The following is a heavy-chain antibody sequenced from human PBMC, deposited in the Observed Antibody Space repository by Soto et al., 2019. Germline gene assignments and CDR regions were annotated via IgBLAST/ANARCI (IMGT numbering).Heavy chain of an antibody. D-gene: IGHD2-2*02. CDR1: GFTFSSYW. J-gene: IGHJ4*02. CDR2: INSDGVTT. Sequence: GGSLRLSCAASGFTFSSYWMYWVRQAPGKGLVWVSRINSDGVTTSYADSVKGRFTISRDNAKNTLYLQMTGLRDEDTAVYYCARGGVVVPAAIGYWGQGTLVTVSS. CDR3: ARGGVVVPAAIGY. V-gene: IGHV3-74*01.